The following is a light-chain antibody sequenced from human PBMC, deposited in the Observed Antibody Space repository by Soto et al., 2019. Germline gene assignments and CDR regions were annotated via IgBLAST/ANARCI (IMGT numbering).Light chain of an antibody. J-gene: IGLJ3*02. CDR2: EGS. CDR1: GSDVGSFDL. CDR3: SSYAGSLTWV. V-gene: IGLV2-23*01. Sequence: QSALTQPASVSGSPEQSITISCTGPGSDVGSFDLVSWYQQHPGKAPKLIIFEGSKRPSGVSDRFSGSKSDNRASLTIFGLQAEDEADYYCSSYAGSLTWVFGGGTKVTVL.